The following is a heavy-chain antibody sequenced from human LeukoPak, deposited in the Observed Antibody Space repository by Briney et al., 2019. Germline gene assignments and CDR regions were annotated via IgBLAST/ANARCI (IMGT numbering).Heavy chain of an antibody. D-gene: IGHD3-22*01. CDR1: GFTFSDYY. CDR3: AREGLYYYDSSGYYAHY. Sequence: GGSLRLSCAASGFTFSDYYMSWISQAPGKGLEWVSYIGSSGSNIYYADSVKGRFTISRDNAKNSLYLQMNSLRAEDTAVYYCAREGLYYYDSSGYYAHYWGQGTLVTVSS. J-gene: IGHJ4*02. V-gene: IGHV3-11*04. CDR2: IGSSGSNI.